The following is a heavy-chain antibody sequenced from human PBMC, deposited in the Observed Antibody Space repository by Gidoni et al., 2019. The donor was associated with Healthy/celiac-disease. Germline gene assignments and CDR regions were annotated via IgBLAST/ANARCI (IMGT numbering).Heavy chain of an antibody. J-gene: IGHJ4*02. CDR1: GGSLSSSSYY. V-gene: IGHV4-39*01. Sequence: QLQLQEPGPGLVTPSEPLSLTCTVSGGSLSSSSYYWGWIRQPPGKGLEWIGSIYYSGSTYYNPSLKSRVTISVDTSKNQFSLKLSSVTAADTAVYYCAHIQLRGWSNDYWGQGTLVTVSS. D-gene: IGHD3-10*01. CDR3: AHIQLRGWSNDY. CDR2: IYYSGST.